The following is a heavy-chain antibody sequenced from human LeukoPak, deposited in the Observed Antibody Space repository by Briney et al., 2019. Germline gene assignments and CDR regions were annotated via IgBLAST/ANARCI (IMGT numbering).Heavy chain of an antibody. CDR1: GFTFSSYS. Sequence: GGSLRLSCAASGFTFSSYSMNWVRQAPGKGLEWVSSISSSSSYVYYADSVKGRFTISRDNAKNSLYLQMNSLRAEDTAVYYCARTGYYYDSSGYYWGQGTLVTVSS. CDR3: ARTGYYYDSSGYY. J-gene: IGHJ4*02. V-gene: IGHV3-21*01. CDR2: ISSSSSYV. D-gene: IGHD3-22*01.